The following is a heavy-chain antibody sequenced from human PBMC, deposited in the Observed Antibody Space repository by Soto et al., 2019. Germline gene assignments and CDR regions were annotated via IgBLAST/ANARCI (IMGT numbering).Heavy chain of an antibody. CDR3: AREPCLAKARNDY. CDR1: GESIRSADYL. CDR2: IFHSGTT. V-gene: IGHV4-30-4*01. Sequence: SETLSLPCSVSGESIRSADYLWTWIRQSPGKGLEWMGYIFHSGTTYYNPSLKGRLLISIENSKNQFSLRLTSVTAADSAVYFCAREPCLAKARNDYWGTGTLVTVSS. J-gene: IGHJ4*02.